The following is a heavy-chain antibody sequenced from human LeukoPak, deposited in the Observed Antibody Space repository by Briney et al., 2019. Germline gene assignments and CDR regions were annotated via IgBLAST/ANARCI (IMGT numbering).Heavy chain of an antibody. Sequence: ASVKVSCKASGYTFTSYYMHWVRQAPGQGLEWMGIINPSGGSTSYAQKFQGRVTMTRDMSTSTVYVELSSLRSEDTAVYYCARGGDSSGAYYYYMDVWGKGTTVTVSS. J-gene: IGHJ6*03. CDR2: INPSGGST. D-gene: IGHD3-22*01. CDR3: ARGGDSSGAYYYYMDV. CDR1: GYTFTSYY. V-gene: IGHV1-46*01.